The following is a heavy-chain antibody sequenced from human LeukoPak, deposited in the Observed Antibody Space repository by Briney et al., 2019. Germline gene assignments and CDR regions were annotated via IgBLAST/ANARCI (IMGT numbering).Heavy chain of an antibody. D-gene: IGHD2-2*02. CDR1: RGSFSGYY. Sequence: SETLSLTSAVSRGSFSGYYWSSIRQPPGKGLEWIGEINHSGSTNYNPSLKSRVTISADTSKNQFSLKMSSVTAADTAVYYCARRGRYCSSTSCYNAFDIWGQGTMVTVSS. CDR2: INHSGST. CDR3: ARRGRYCSSTSCYNAFDI. V-gene: IGHV4-34*01. J-gene: IGHJ3*02.